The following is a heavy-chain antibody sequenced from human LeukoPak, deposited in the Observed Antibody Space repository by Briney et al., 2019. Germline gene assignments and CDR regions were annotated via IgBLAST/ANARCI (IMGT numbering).Heavy chain of an antibody. V-gene: IGHV3-21*01. D-gene: IGHD3-16*02. J-gene: IGHJ4*02. CDR3: ATFTERENYHYTANL. Sequence: GGSLRLYCAASGFTFTDFYMNWVRQAPGKGLEWVSWISPTSSYMYYADSVKGRFTISRDNAKNTLYLQMNSLRAEDTAVYYCATFTERENYHYTANLWGQGALVIVS. CDR1: GFTFTDFY. CDR2: ISPTSSYM.